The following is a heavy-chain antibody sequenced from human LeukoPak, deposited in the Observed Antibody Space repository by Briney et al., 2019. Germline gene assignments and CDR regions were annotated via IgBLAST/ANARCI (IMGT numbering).Heavy chain of an antibody. CDR2: ISSSSII. CDR3: ARGYCSSTSCYTEY. Sequence: GGSLRLSCAASGFTFSSYSMNWVRQAPGKGLEWVSYISSSSIIYYGDSVKGRFTISRDNAKNSLYLQMNSLRDDDTAVYYCARGYCSSTSCYTEYWGQGTLVTVSS. CDR1: GFTFSSYS. D-gene: IGHD2-2*02. J-gene: IGHJ4*02. V-gene: IGHV3-48*02.